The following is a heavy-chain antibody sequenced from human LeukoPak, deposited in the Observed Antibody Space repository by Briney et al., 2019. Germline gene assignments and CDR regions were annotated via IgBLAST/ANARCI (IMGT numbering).Heavy chain of an antibody. CDR1: GGSFSGYY. V-gene: IGHV4-34*01. D-gene: IGHD6-13*01. CDR2: INHSVST. CDR3: ARQIGAAAVDY. J-gene: IGHJ4*02. Sequence: SETLSLTCAVYGGSFSGYYWSWIRQPPGKGLEWIGEINHSVSTNYNPSLKSRVTISVDTSKNQFSLKLSSVTAADTAVYYCARQIGAAAVDYWGQGTLVTVSS.